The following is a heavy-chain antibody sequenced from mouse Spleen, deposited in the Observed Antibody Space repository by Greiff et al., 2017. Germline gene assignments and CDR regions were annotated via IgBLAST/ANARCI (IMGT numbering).Heavy chain of an antibody. CDR3: ARSRDYGNSAWFAY. CDR1: GYTFTSYG. D-gene: IGHD2-1*01. J-gene: IGHJ3*01. CDR2: IYPRSGNT. Sequence: VQVVESGAELARPGASVKLSCKASGYTFTSYGISWVKQRPGQGLEWIGEIYPRSGNTYYNEKFKGKATLTADKSSSTAYMELRSLTSEDSAVYFCARSRDYGNSAWFAYWGQGTLVTVSA. V-gene: IGHV1-81*01.